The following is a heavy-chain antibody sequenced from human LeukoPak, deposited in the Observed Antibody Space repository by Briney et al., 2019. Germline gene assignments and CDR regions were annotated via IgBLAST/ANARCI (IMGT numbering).Heavy chain of an antibody. Sequence: GGSLRLSCAASGFTFSGYGMHWVRQAPGKGLEWVTFIRYDGSITYYADSVKGRFTISRDNSKNTLFLQMNSLRAEDTAVYYCAKDLFHGLGTRFVDSWGQGTLVTVSS. J-gene: IGHJ4*02. V-gene: IGHV3-30*02. CDR3: AKDLFHGLGTRFVDS. CDR2: IRYDGSIT. D-gene: IGHD3-10*01. CDR1: GFTFSGYG.